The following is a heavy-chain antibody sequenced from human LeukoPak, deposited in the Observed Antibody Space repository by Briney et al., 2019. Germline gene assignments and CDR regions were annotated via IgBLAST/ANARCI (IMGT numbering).Heavy chain of an antibody. CDR2: ISGSGGST. V-gene: IGHV3-23*01. Sequence: GGSLRLSCAASGFTFSSYAMSWVRQAPGKGLEWVSAISGSGGSTYYADSVKGRFTISRDNSKNTLYLQMNSLRAEDTAVYYCAKDSGLLWFGEFLNWFDPWGQGTLVTVSS. D-gene: IGHD3-10*01. CDR3: AKDSGLLWFGEFLNWFDP. J-gene: IGHJ5*02. CDR1: GFTFSSYA.